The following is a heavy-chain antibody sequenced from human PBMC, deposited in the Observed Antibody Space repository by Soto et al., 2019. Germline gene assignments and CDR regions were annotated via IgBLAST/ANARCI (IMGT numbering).Heavy chain of an antibody. D-gene: IGHD3-22*01. CDR1: GYSFTTYW. V-gene: IGHV5-51*01. CDR3: ARMPLDISGYYIAFDI. Sequence: EVQLVQSGAEVKKPGESLKISCKGSGYSFTTYWIGWVRQMPGKGLEWMGIIYPGDSDTRYSPSFQGQITISADKSIRTAYLQWSSLKASDTAMYYCARMPLDISGYYIAFDIWGQGTMVTVSS. J-gene: IGHJ3*02. CDR2: IYPGDSDT.